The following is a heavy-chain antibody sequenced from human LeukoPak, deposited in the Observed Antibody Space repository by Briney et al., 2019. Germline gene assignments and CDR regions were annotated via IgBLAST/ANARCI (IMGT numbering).Heavy chain of an antibody. J-gene: IGHJ5*02. D-gene: IGHD1-20*01. V-gene: IGHV4-59*12. Sequence: SETLSLTCTVSGGSISNCYWSWIRQPPGKGLEWIGYIYYSGSTNYNPSLKSRVTMSVDTSKNQFSLKLNSVTAADTAVYYCARLLTGAINWFDPWGQGTLVTVSS. CDR3: ARLLTGAINWFDP. CDR2: IYYSGST. CDR1: GGSISNCY.